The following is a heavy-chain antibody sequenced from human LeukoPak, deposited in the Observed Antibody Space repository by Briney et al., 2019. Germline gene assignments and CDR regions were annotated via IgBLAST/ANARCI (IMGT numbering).Heavy chain of an antibody. CDR2: ISSSSSTI. D-gene: IGHD1-26*01. V-gene: IGHV3-48*01. CDR3: ARSRGNSGSYPLDY. CDR1: EFTFSSYR. Sequence: GWSLRLSCQASEFTFSSYRMNGVRQAPGKGLAWVSYISSSSSTIYYAESVKGRFTISRDNAKNSLYLQMNSLRVEDTAVYYCARSRGNSGSYPLDYWGQGTLVTVSS. J-gene: IGHJ4*02.